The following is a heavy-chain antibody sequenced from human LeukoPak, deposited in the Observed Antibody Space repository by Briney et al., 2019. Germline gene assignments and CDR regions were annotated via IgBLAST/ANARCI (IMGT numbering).Heavy chain of an antibody. D-gene: IGHD6-13*01. CDR1: GFTVSRNY. Sequence: PGGSLRLSCAASGFTVSRNYMSWVRQAPGKGLEWGSVIYSGDNTYYADSVKGRFTISRDNSKNKLYLQMNSLRAEDTAVYYCASLIAAADSNWFDPWGQGTLVTVSS. V-gene: IGHV3-53*01. CDR3: ASLIAAADSNWFDP. J-gene: IGHJ5*02. CDR2: IYSGDNT.